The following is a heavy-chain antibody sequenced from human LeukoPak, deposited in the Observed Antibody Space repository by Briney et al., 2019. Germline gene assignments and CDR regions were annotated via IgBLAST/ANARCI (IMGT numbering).Heavy chain of an antibody. J-gene: IGHJ6*03. V-gene: IGHV3-7*01. CDR3: TRDFQGRYYYHMDV. D-gene: IGHD3-10*01. CDR2: IKQDGSEI. Sequence: GGSLRLSCAASGFTFSSYWMSWVRQAPGRGLEWVANIKQDGSEIYYVDSVKGRPTISRDNAKNSLFLQMNSLRAEDTAVYYCTRDFQGRYYYHMDVWGKGTTVTVSS. CDR1: GFTFSSYW.